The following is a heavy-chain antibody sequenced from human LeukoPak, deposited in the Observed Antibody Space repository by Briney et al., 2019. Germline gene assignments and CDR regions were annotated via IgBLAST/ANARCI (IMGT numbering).Heavy chain of an antibody. J-gene: IGHJ4*02. CDR2: ISSSSSYI. Sequence: GGSLRLSCAASGFTFSSYSMNWVRQAPGQGLEWVSSISSSSSYIYYADSVKGRFTISRDNAKNSLYLQMNSLRAEDTAVYYCARGGSSGSFDYWGQGTLVTVSS. CDR3: ARGGSSGSFDY. V-gene: IGHV3-21*01. D-gene: IGHD6-6*01. CDR1: GFTFSSYS.